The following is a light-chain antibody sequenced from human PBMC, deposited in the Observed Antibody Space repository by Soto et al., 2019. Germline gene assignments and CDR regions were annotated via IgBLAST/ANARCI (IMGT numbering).Light chain of an antibody. CDR2: EVT. J-gene: IGLJ1*01. CDR3: RSFTNTYSYV. Sequence: QSVLTQPASVSGSPGQSITISCSDVGPYNSVPWYQHHRGKAPKLIIYEVTPRPSGVSKRLSGSSSGSTASLTISTLQAEDEAEYYCRSFTNTYSYVSRTGTKVTVL. CDR1: DVGPYNS. V-gene: IGLV2-14*01.